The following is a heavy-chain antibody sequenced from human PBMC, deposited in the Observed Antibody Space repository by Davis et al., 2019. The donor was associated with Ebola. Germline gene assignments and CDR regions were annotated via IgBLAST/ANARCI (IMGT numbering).Heavy chain of an antibody. Sequence: SETLSLTCTVSGGSISSSSYYWGWVRQPPGKGLEWIGSIYYSGSTYYNPSLKSRVTISVDTSKNQFSLKLSSVAAADTAVYYCARLFGGDLYYYGMDVWGKGTTVTVSS. CDR1: GGSISSSSYY. CDR2: IYYSGST. J-gene: IGHJ6*04. CDR3: ARLFGGDLYYYGMDV. V-gene: IGHV4-39*07. D-gene: IGHD3-16*01.